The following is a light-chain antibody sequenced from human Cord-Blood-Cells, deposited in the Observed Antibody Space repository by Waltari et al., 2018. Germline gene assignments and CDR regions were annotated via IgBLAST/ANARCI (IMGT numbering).Light chain of an antibody. V-gene: IGLV2-23*01. J-gene: IGLJ2*01. CDR2: EGS. CDR1: SSDVGSYNL. Sequence: QSALTQPASVSGSPGQSITISCTGTSSDVGSYNLVSWYQQHPGKAPKLMIYEGSKRHSGVSNRCSGSKSGNTASLTISVLQAEDEADYYCCSYAGSSTYVVFGGGTKLTVL. CDR3: CSYAGSSTYVV.